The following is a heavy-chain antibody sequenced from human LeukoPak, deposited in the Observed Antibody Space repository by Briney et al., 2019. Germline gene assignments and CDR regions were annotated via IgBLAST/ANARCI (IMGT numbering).Heavy chain of an antibody. V-gene: IGHV3-48*02. CDR2: IRTSGGVV. J-gene: IGHJ3*02. CDR3: VRDQFYAFDI. CDR1: GSTFTTYT. Sequence: GGSLRLSCAASGSTFTTYTMNWVRQPPGKGLEWISYIRTSGGVVSYTDSVKGRFTISTDSAKNSLYLQMNSLRDDDTAVYYCVRDQFYAFDIWGQGTMVTVSS.